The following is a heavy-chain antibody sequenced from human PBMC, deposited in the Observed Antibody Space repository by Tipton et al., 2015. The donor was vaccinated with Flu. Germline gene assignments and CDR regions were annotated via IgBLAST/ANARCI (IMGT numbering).Heavy chain of an antibody. V-gene: IGHV4-39*07. D-gene: IGHD4-11*01. CDR2: IRYGGSS. Sequence: TLSLTCTVSGGSISTSGYYWGWIRQPPGKGLEWIGSIRYGGSSYYTPSLKSRVTISLDMSKDQISLKLSSVTAADTAVYYCARYPESNYHWFGPWGQGALVTVAS. J-gene: IGHJ5*02. CDR1: GGSISTSGYY. CDR3: ARYPESNYHWFGP.